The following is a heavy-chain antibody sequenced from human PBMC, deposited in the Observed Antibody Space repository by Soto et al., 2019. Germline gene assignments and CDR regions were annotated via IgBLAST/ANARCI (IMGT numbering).Heavy chain of an antibody. CDR3: AKDPPSERMQPDYGMDV. J-gene: IGHJ6*02. CDR2: ISGSGRYT. V-gene: IGHV3-23*01. D-gene: IGHD6-13*01. Sequence: GGSLRLSCAASGFTFDSCVMSWVRQAPGEGLEWLSLISGSGRYTDYADSVKGRFTISRDNSKNTLYLQMTSLRVEDTAVYECAKDPPSERMQPDYGMDVWGQGTMVTVSS. CDR1: GFTFDSCV.